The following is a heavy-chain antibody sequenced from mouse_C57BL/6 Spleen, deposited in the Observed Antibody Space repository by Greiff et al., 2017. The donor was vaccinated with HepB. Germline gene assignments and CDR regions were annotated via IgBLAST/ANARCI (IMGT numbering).Heavy chain of an antibody. Sequence: EVHLVESGEGLVKPGGSLKLSCAASGFTFSSYAMSWVRQTPEKRLEWVAYISSGGDYIYYADTVKGRFTISRDNARNTLYLQMSSLKSEDTAMYYCTRDLRVTTVVDPFAYWGQGTLVTVSA. CDR2: ISSGGDYI. D-gene: IGHD1-1*01. J-gene: IGHJ3*01. V-gene: IGHV5-9-1*02. CDR3: TRDLRVTTVVDPFAY. CDR1: GFTFSSYA.